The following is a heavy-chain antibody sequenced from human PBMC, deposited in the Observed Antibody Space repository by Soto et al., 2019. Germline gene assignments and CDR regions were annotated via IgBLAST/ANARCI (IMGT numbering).Heavy chain of an antibody. J-gene: IGHJ2*01. Sequence: ASVKVSCKASGYTFTSYAMHWVRQAPGQRLEWMGWINAGNGNTKYSQKFQGRVTITRDTSASTAYMELSSLRSEDTAVYYCARAPPIHIVSYFDLWGRGTLVTVSS. CDR3: ARAPPIHIVSYFDL. D-gene: IGHD2-21*01. V-gene: IGHV1-3*01. CDR1: GYTFTSYA. CDR2: INAGNGNT.